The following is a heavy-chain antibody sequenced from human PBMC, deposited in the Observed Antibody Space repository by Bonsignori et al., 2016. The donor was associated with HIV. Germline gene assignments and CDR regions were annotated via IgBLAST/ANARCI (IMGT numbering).Heavy chain of an antibody. V-gene: IGHV4-34*01. CDR3: ARDSSSSSASPLDY. J-gene: IGHJ4*02. D-gene: IGHD6-6*01. Sequence: RQAPGKGLEWIGEINHSGSTNYNPSLKSRVTISVDTSKNQFSLKLSSVTAADTAVYYCARDSSSSSASPLDYWGQGTLVTVSS. CDR2: INHSGST.